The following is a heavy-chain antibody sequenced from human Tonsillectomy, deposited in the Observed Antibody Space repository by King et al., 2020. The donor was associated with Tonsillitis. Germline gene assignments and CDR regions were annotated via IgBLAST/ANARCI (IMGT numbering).Heavy chain of an antibody. CDR3: AHRGYSSWYWVSYFDY. V-gene: IGHV2-5*01. CDR2: IYRNDDK. J-gene: IGHJ4*02. Sequence: TLKESGPTLVKPTQTLTLTCTFSGFSLSTSGVGVGWIRQPPGKALEWLALIYRNDDKRYSPSLKSRLTITKDTSKNQVVLTMTNMDPVDTATYYCAHRGYSSWYWVSYFDYWGQGTLVTVSS. CDR1: GFSLSTSGVG. D-gene: IGHD6-13*01.